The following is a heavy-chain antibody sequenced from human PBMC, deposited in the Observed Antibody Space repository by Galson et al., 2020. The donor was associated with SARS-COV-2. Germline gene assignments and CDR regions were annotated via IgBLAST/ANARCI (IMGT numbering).Heavy chain of an antibody. J-gene: IGHJ4*02. CDR1: GFTFSSYA. CDR3: ARSALGYCSSTSCYGSFDS. V-gene: IGHV3-30*04. Sequence: GGSLRLSCTASGFTFSSYAMHWVRQAPGKGLEWVAVISYDGSNKYYADSVKGRFTISRDNSKNTLCLQMNSLRAEDTAVYYCARSALGYCSSTSCYGSFDSWGQGTLVTVSS. D-gene: IGHD2-2*01. CDR2: ISYDGSNK.